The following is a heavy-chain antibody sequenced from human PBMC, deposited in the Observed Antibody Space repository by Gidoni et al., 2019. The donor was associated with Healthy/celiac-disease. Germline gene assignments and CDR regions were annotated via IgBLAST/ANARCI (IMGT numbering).Heavy chain of an antibody. CDR3: ARDSYVIAARPGLAWFDP. J-gene: IGHJ5*02. CDR2: ICTSGST. D-gene: IGHD6-6*01. CDR1: GGSISSGSYY. Sequence: QVQLQESGPGLVKPSKTLSLTGTVSGGSISSGSYYWSWIRKPAGKGRELIGRICTSGSTNYNPSLKSRVTISVNTSKNQFSLKLSSVTAADTAVYYCARDSYVIAARPGLAWFDPWGQGTLVTVSS. V-gene: IGHV4-61*02.